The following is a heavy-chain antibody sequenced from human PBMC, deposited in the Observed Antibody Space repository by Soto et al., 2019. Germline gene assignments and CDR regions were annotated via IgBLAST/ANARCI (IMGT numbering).Heavy chain of an antibody. Sequence: ASVKVSCKASGYTFTSYAMHWVRQAPGQRLEWMGWINPGSGGTNYAQKFQGWVTMTRDTSISTAYMELSRLRSDDTAVYYCARSIADYYYYMDVWGKGTTVTVSS. J-gene: IGHJ6*03. CDR2: INPGSGGT. CDR1: GYTFTSYA. V-gene: IGHV1-2*04. CDR3: ARSIADYYYYMDV. D-gene: IGHD6-6*01.